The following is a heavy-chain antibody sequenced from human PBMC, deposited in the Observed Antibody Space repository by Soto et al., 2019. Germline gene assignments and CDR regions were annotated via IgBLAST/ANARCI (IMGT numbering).Heavy chain of an antibody. V-gene: IGHV4-39*02. CDR1: GGPISTSGYF. CDR2: IYYSGST. Sequence: SETLSLTCTVSGGPISTSGYFWGWTRQPPGKGLEWIGTIYYSGSTYYNPSLKSRVTISVDTSKNQFSLKLSSVTAADTAVYYCARDKITGLFDYWGQGTLVTVS. J-gene: IGHJ4*02. CDR3: ARDKITGLFDY. D-gene: IGHD2-8*02.